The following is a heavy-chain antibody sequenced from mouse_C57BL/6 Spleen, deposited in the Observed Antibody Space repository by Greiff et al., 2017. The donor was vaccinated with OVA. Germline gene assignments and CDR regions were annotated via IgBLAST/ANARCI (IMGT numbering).Heavy chain of an antibody. V-gene: IGHV5-16*01. CDR2: INYDGSST. D-gene: IGHD2-1*01. Sequence: EVQLVESEGGLVQPGSSMKLSCTASGFTFSDYYMAWVRQVPEKGLEWVANINYDGSSTYYLDSLKSRFIISRDNAKNILYLQMSSLKSEDTATYYCARVVTFYFDYWGQGTTLTVS. CDR3: ARVVTFYFDY. J-gene: IGHJ2*01. CDR1: GFTFSDYY.